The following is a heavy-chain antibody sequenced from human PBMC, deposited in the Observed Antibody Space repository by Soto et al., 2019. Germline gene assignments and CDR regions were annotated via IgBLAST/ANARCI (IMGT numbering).Heavy chain of an antibody. CDR2: ISSSSSYI. V-gene: IGHV3-21*01. CDR1: GFTFSSYS. CDR3: ARVPGGSGDIVVVPAAISGYYYGMDV. J-gene: IGHJ6*02. Sequence: EVQLVASGGGLVKPGGSLRLSCAASGFTFSSYSMNWVRQAPGKGLEWVSSISSSSSYIYYADSVKGRFTISRDNAKNSLYLRMNSLRAEDTAVYYCARVPGGSGDIVVVPAAISGYYYGMDVWGQGTTVTVSS. D-gene: IGHD2-2*01.